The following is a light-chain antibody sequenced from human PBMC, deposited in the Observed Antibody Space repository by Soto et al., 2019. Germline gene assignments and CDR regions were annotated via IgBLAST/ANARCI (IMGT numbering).Light chain of an antibody. V-gene: IGKV3-11*01. Sequence: EIVLTQSPATLSLSPGERATLSCRASQSVSSYLAWYQQKRGQAPRLLIYDASDRATGIPARFSGGGSGTDFTLTISSLEPEDFAVYYCQQRFNWPRFTFGQGTKLEIK. CDR2: DAS. CDR3: QQRFNWPRFT. CDR1: QSVSSY. J-gene: IGKJ2*01.